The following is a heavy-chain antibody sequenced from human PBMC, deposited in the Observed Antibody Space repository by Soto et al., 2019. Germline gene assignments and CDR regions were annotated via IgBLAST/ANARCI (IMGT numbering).Heavy chain of an antibody. CDR1: GFTFSSYA. Sequence: GSLRLSCAASGFTFSSYAMSWVRQAPGKGLEWVSAISGSGGSTYYADSVKGRFTISRDNSKNTLYLQMNSLRAEDTAVYYCAKASIVLVPAATYYFDYWGQGTLVTVSS. CDR3: AKASIVLVPAATYYFDY. D-gene: IGHD2-2*01. J-gene: IGHJ4*02. V-gene: IGHV3-23*01. CDR2: ISGSGGST.